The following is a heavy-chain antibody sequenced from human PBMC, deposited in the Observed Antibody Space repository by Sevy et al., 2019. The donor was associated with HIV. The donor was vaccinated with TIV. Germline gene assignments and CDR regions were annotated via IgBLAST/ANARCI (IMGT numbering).Heavy chain of an antibody. J-gene: IGHJ3*02. CDR1: GFTFSDYY. V-gene: IGHV3-11*01. CDR2: ISSSGSTI. Sequence: GGSLRLSCAASGFTFSDYYMSWIRQAPGKGLEWVSYISSSGSTIYYADSVKGRFTISRDNAKKSLSLQMNSLRAEDMAVYYCARGYYDSSGYLDAFDIWGQGTMVTVSS. CDR3: ARGYYDSSGYLDAFDI. D-gene: IGHD3-22*01.